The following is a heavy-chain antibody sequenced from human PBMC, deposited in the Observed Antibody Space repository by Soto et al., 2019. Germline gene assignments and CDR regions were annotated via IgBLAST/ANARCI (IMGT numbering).Heavy chain of an antibody. J-gene: IGHJ4*02. D-gene: IGHD1-26*01. CDR2: IDKDGIRT. V-gene: IGHV3-64D*06. Sequence: GVLRLSCAASGFIFHNYTMHWFRQAPGKGLEYVSTIDKDGIRTYYADSVKGRFTISRDNPKSTLYLEMRNLRLEDTAVYYCVKYSKPVGWGQGALVTVSS. CDR1: GFIFHNYT. CDR3: VKYSKPVG.